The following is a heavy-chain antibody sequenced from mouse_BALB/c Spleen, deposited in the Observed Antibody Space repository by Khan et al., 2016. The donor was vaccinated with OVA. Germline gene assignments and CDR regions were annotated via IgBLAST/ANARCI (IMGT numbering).Heavy chain of an antibody. V-gene: IGHV1S56*01. J-gene: IGHJ4*01. CDR1: GYTFTIYY. Sequence: QVQLQQPGPELVKPGASVRISCKVSGYTFTIYYIHWVKQRPGQGLEWIGWIYPGNVNTKYNDNFKGQATLTADKSSTSAYMQLNSLTSEDSAIYFSARHRGALDYWGQGTSVTVSS. CDR2: IYPGNVNT. CDR3: ARHRGALDY.